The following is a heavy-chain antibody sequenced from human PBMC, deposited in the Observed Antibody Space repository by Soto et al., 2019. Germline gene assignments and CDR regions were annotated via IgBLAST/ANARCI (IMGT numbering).Heavy chain of an antibody. CDR1: GGSVSSSSYY. Sequence: TSETLSLTCTVSGGSVSSSSYYWGWIRQPPGKGLEWIGSIYYSGTTYYNPSLQSRVTISVDTSKNQFSLKLSSMTAADTAVYYCARQDSSGWFGYYYGMDVWGQGTTVTVSS. J-gene: IGHJ6*02. CDR2: IYYSGTT. V-gene: IGHV4-39*01. CDR3: ARQDSSGWFGYYYGMDV. D-gene: IGHD6-19*01.